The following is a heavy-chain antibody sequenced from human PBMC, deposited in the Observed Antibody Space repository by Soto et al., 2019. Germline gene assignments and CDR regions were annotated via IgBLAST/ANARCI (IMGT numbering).Heavy chain of an antibody. J-gene: IGHJ5*02. CDR1: GGSISSGGYY. CDR2: IYYSGST. D-gene: IGHD3-10*01. V-gene: IGHV4-31*03. Sequence: QVQLQESGPGLVKPSQTLSLTCTVSGGSISSGGYYWSWIRQHPGKGLEWIGYIYYSGSTYYNPSLKRRVTISVDTSKNQFSLKRSSVTAADTAVYYCARVYYGSGSYPFFDPWGQGTLVTVSS. CDR3: ARVYYGSGSYPFFDP.